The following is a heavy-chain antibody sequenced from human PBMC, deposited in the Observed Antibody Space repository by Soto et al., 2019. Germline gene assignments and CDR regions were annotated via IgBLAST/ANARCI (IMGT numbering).Heavy chain of an antibody. Sequence: GGSLRLSCVASGITFGSRAMSWVRQAPGEGLEWVSSISSTTHYIYYADSMRGRFTISRDNAKNAVYLEMNSLRAEDTAVYYCAREFEDLTSNFDYWGQGTLVTVS. CDR3: AREFEDLTSNFDY. V-gene: IGHV3-21*06. CDR1: GITFGSRA. CDR2: ISSTTHYI. D-gene: IGHD3-10*01. J-gene: IGHJ4*02.